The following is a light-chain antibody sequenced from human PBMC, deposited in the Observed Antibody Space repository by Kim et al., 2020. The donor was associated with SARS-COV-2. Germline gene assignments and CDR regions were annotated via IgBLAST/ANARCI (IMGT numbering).Light chain of an antibody. Sequence: YGRGRGHIHCPGGSGIRSWVALLPAETGKSPKLLIYAASSLQSGVPSRFSGSGSGTDFTLTISSLQPEDFATYYCQQANSFPLTFGGGTKVEIK. V-gene: IGKV1-12*01. CDR1: GIRSW. CDR3: QQANSFPLT. CDR2: AAS. J-gene: IGKJ4*01.